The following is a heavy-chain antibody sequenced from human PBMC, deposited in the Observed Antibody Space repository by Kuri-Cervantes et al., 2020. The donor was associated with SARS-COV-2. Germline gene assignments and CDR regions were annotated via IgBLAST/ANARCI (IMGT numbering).Heavy chain of an antibody. V-gene: IGHV4-59*04. Sequence: SETLSLTCTVSGGSISSYYWSWIRQPPGKGLEWIGCIYYSGSTYYNPSLKSRVTISADTSKNQFSLKLSSVTAADTAVYYCARQMMSSITIFGVVITRNWFDPWGQGTLVTVSS. CDR1: GGSISSYY. J-gene: IGHJ5*02. D-gene: IGHD3-3*01. CDR3: ARQMMSSITIFGVVITRNWFDP. CDR2: IYYSGST.